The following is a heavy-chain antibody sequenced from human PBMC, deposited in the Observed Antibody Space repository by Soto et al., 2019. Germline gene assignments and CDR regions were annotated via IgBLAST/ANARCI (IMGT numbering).Heavy chain of an antibody. J-gene: IGHJ6*02. CDR3: ARRDGMDV. CDR1: GFTFSSYA. V-gene: IGHV3-48*02. Sequence: GGSLRLSCAASGFTFSSYALSWVRQAPGKGLEWVSYISSSSTIYYADSVKGRFTISRDNAKNSLYLQMNSLRDEDTAVYYCARRDGMDVWGQGTTVTVSS. CDR2: ISSSSTI.